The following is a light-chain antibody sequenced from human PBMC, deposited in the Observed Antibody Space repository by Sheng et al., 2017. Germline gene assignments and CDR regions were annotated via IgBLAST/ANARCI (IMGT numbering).Light chain of an antibody. J-gene: IGKJ1*01. CDR2: GAA. CDR1: QSVSSY. V-gene: IGKV3D-15*01. Sequence: EIILTQSPATLSLSPGERATLSCRASQSVSSYLAWYQQKPGQAPRLLIHGAATRATGIPARFSGSGSGAEFTLTISSLQSEDFAVYYCQQYDKWPPVTFGQGTTVDIK. CDR3: QQYDKWPPVT.